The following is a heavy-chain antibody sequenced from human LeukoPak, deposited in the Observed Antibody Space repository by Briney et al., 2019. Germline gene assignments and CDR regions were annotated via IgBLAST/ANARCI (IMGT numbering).Heavy chain of an antibody. CDR1: SGSISSYY. D-gene: IGHD3-22*01. CDR2: IYYSGST. V-gene: IGHV4-59*01. CDR3: ASWGRPTYYYDSSGPVPYYYYGMDV. J-gene: IGHJ6*02. Sequence: SETLSLTCTVSSGSISSYYWSWIRQPPGKGLEWIGHIYYSGSTNYNPSLKSRVTISVDTSKNQFSLKLSSVTAADTAVYYCASWGRPTYYYDSSGPVPYYYYGMDVWGQGTTVTVSS.